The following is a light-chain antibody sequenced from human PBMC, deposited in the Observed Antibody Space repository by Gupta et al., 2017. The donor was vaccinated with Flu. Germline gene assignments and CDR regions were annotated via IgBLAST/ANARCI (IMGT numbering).Light chain of an antibody. V-gene: IGLV3-25*02. J-gene: IGLJ3*02. CDR1: ALPKQY. CDR2: KDS. Sequence: SSALTPPPSVSVSPGKTARITCSGDALPKQYAYWYQQKPGQAPVLVIYKDSERPPGIPERFSDSSSATTVTMTMREVQAEDDYYYYSQEANSSGTVFGGGTKLTVL. CDR3: QEANSSGTV.